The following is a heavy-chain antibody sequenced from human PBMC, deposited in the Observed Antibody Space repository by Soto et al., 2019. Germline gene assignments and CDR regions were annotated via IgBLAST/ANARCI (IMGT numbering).Heavy chain of an antibody. D-gene: IGHD3-10*01. CDR3: GHSHYYSGLDV. V-gene: IGHV2-5*01. J-gene: IGHJ6*02. CDR2: IYWNDDK. CDR1: GFSLSTSEVG. Sequence: SGPTLVNPTQTLTLTCTFAGFSLSTSEVGVGWLRQPPGKALEWLALIYWNDDKRYRPSLKSRLTITKDTSNNQVVLTMTDTDPVDTATYYCGHSHYYSGLDVWGQGTTVTVSS.